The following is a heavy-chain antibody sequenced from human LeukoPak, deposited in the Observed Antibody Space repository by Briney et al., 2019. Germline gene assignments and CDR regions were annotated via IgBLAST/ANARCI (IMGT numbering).Heavy chain of an antibody. Sequence: PGGSLRLSCADSGFDFSHHYMTWVRQAPGKGPEWVAKISPDGGVSQYVDSVKGRFTISRDNSKNSLSLHMSSLRVEDTALYFCAKGGKWDVTPFDYWGQGTLVTVSS. V-gene: IGHV3-7*03. CDR2: ISPDGGVS. J-gene: IGHJ4*02. D-gene: IGHD1-26*01. CDR3: AKGGKWDVTPFDY. CDR1: GFDFSHHY.